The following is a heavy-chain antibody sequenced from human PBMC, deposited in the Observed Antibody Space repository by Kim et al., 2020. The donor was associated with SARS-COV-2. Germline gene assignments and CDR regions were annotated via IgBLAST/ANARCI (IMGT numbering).Heavy chain of an antibody. V-gene: IGHV1-2*02. Sequence: ASVKVSCKTSGYIFTDYYMHWVRQAPGQGLEWMGWINPHSGGTNYAQKFQGRVAMTRDTSISTANMELNSLRSANTAIYSCPRVLEYCTFTTGAMFDFW. CDR1: GYIFTDYY. CDR3: PRVLEYCTFTTGAMFDF. CDR2: INPHSGGT. D-gene: IGHD2-8*01. J-gene: IGHJ4*01.